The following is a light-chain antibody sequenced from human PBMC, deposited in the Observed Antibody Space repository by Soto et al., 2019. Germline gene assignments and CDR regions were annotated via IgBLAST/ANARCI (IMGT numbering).Light chain of an antibody. CDR1: QSISSNF. CDR3: QQYGGSPRT. J-gene: IGKJ1*01. CDR2: GAS. V-gene: IGKV3-20*01. Sequence: IVLTQSRGTRSLSPGGGATLSCRASQSISSNFLAWYQQKRGQAPRLLIHGASNRATGIPDRFSGSGSGTDFTLTITRLEPEDFAVYYCQQYGGSPRTFGQGTKVAIK.